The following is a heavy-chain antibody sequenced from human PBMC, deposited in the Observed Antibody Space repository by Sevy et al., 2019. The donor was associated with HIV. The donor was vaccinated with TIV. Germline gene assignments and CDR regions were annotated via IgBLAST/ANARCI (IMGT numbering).Heavy chain of an antibody. D-gene: IGHD6-13*01. CDR2: ISWNSGSI. J-gene: IGHJ3*02. CDR1: GFTFDDYA. Sequence: GGSLRLSCAASGFTFDDYAMHWVRQAPGKGLEWVSGISWNSGSIGYADSVKGRVTISRDNAKNSLYLQMNSLRAEDTALYYCAKEMHVPLYGYSSSWWVAFDIWGQGTMVTVSS. V-gene: IGHV3-9*01. CDR3: AKEMHVPLYGYSSSWWVAFDI.